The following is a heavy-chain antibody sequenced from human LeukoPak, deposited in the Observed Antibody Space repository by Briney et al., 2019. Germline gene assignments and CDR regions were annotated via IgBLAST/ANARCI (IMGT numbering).Heavy chain of an antibody. CDR3: AKRGYCSGKICSHLEFDP. Sequence: PGGSLRLSCAASGFTFSSYGIHWVRQAPGKGLEWVAFIQFDGSEKYYADPVKGRFTISRDNSKNTLYLQMNSLRAEDTAVYYCAKRGYCSGKICSHLEFDPWGQGTLVTVSS. V-gene: IGHV3-30*02. D-gene: IGHD2-15*01. CDR2: IQFDGSEK. J-gene: IGHJ5*02. CDR1: GFTFSSYG.